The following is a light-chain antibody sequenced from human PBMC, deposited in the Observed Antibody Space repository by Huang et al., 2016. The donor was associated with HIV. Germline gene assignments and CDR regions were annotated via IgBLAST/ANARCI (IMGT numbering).Light chain of an antibody. CDR3: QHSYVSLGYT. CDR2: VSS. J-gene: IGKJ2*01. Sequence: DIQMTQSPSSLSASVGDRVTLTCRTSQDIGSHLNWYQERPGRAPKLLIYVSSTLTSVVPSRYSGGESGTDFTLTISNLQPEDFATYYCQHSYVSLGYTFGQGTKLES. CDR1: QDIGSH. V-gene: IGKV1-39*01.